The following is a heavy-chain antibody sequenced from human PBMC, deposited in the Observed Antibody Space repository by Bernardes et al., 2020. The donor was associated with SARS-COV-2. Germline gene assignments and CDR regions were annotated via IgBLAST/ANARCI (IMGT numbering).Heavy chain of an antibody. Sequence: GGSLRLSCEAAGFTINSHLMSWVRQAPGKGLEWVSSISRTGSHTYYAESVKGRFTISRDNSKNTLPLQLNSLRDDDTAVYFCAKVELGSCSATSCRGFGLDVWGQGTRVTVSS. V-gene: IGHV3-23*01. CDR2: ISRTGSHT. D-gene: IGHD2-2*01. CDR1: GFTINSHL. CDR3: AKVELGSCSATSCRGFGLDV. J-gene: IGHJ6*02.